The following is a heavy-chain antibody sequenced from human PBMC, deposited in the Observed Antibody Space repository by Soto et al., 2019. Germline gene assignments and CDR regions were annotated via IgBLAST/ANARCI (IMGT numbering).Heavy chain of an antibody. V-gene: IGHV3-9*01. CDR1: GFTFDDYA. CDR2: INWYRGSI. CDR3: AKDRGSGSYAANYYYYGMDV. Sequence: EEQLVESGGGLVQPGRSLRLSCAASGFTFDDYAMHWVRQAPGKGLEWVSGINWYRGSIGYADSVKGRFTISRDNAKTSLYLQMNSLRAEDTALYYCAKDRGSGSYAANYYYYGMDVWGQGTTVTVSS. J-gene: IGHJ6*02. D-gene: IGHD3-10*01.